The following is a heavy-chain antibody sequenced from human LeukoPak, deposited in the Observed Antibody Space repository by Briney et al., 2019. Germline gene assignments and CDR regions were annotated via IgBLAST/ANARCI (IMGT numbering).Heavy chain of an antibody. V-gene: IGHV6-1*01. J-gene: IGHJ3*02. D-gene: IGHD2-8*02. CDR1: GDSVSSNSAT. CDR2: TYHRSEWYN. CDR3: AREQSWTTGFDI. Sequence: PSQTLSLTCAISGDSVSSNSATWNWIRQSPSRGLEWLGRTYHRSEWYNDYAISVKSRITISPETSKNQFSLQLKSVTPEDTAVYYCAREQSWTTGFDIWGQGTKVTVSS.